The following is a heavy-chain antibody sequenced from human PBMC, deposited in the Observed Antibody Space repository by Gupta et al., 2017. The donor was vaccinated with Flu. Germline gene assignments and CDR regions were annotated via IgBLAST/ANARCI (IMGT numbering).Heavy chain of an antibody. CDR1: GGSISSYY. CDR3: ARDEPHHCSSTSCYGWFDP. D-gene: IGHD2-2*01. Sequence: QVQLQESGPGLVKPSETLSLTCTVSGGSISSYYWSWIRQPPGKGLEWIGYIYYSGSTNYNPSLKSRVTISVDTSKNQFSLKLSSVTAADTAVYYCARDEPHHCSSTSCYGWFDPWGQGTLVTVSS. V-gene: IGHV4-59*01. CDR2: IYYSGST. J-gene: IGHJ5*02.